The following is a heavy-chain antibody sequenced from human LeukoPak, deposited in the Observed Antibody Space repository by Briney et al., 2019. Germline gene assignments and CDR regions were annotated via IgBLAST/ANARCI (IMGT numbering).Heavy chain of an antibody. J-gene: IGHJ4*02. CDR3: ARLYCGSDCYSYFDY. V-gene: IGHV4-34*01. D-gene: IGHD2-21*02. CDR1: GGSFSGYY. CDR2: INHSGST. Sequence: SETLSLTCAVYGGSFSGYYWSWIRQPPGKGLEWIGEINHSGSTNYNPSLKSRVSISVDTSKNQFSLKLSSVTAADTAVYYCARLYCGSDCYSYFDYWGQGTLVTVSS.